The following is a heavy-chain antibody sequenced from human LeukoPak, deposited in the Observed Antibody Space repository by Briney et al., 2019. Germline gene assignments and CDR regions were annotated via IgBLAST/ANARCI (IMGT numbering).Heavy chain of an antibody. CDR3: ARDGNYDILTVYYLGGMDV. J-gene: IGHJ6*04. CDR1: GGTFSSYA. V-gene: IGHV1-69*06. CDR2: IIPIFGTA. Sequence: ASVKVSCKASGGTFSSYAISWARQAPGQGLEWMGGIIPIFGTANYAQKFQGRVTITADKSTSTAYMGLSSLRSEDTSVYYCARDGNYDILTVYYLGGMDVWGKGTTVTVSS. D-gene: IGHD3-9*01.